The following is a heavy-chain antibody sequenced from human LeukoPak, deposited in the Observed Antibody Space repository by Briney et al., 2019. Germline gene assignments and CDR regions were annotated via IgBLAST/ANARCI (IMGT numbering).Heavy chain of an antibody. D-gene: IGHD4-17*01. CDR1: GGTFSSYA. CDR3: ASDKYGDLDY. Sequence: SVKVSCKASGGTFSSYAISWVRQAPGQGLEWMGGIIPIFGTANYAQKLQGRVTMTTDTSTSTAYMELRSLRSDDTAVYYCASDKYGDLDYWGQGTLVTVSS. J-gene: IGHJ4*02. V-gene: IGHV1-69*05. CDR2: IIPIFGTA.